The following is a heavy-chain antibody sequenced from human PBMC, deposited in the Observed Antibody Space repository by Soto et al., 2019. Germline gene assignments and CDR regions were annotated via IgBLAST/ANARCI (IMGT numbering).Heavy chain of an antibody. CDR2: ISPHNFNT. J-gene: IGHJ4*01. CDR1: GYKSTHFY. D-gene: IGHD3-9*01. CDR3: ARDEGGYDILTGYFYAYHFDY. Sequence: ASVKISYKASGYKSTHFYITWVRQAPGQGLEWMGAISPHNFNTNYAQKFRGRVTLTTEKSTNTAYMDLWSLTSDETAVYYCARDEGGYDILTGYFYAYHFDYCRHVVPVTV. V-gene: IGHV1-18*01.